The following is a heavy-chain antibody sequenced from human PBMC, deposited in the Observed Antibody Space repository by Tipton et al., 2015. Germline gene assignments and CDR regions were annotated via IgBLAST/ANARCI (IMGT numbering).Heavy chain of an antibody. Sequence: TLSLTCTVSGGSITSSNYYWDWVRQPPGKGLEWIGNTYDSGRTSYNPSLRSRVTISADVPQNQFSLRLSSVTAADTAVYYCAREVRHCAGGSCYSLDHWGQGALVTVSS. CDR2: TYDSGRT. V-gene: IGHV4-39*02. CDR1: GGSITSSNYY. D-gene: IGHD2-15*01. CDR3: AREVRHCAGGSCYSLDH. J-gene: IGHJ4*02.